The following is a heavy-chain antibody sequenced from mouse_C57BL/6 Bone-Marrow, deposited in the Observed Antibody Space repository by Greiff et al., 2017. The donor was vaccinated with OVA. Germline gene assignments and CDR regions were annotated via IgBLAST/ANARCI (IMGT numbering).Heavy chain of an antibody. CDR3: ARDSFYAMDY. J-gene: IGHJ4*01. D-gene: IGHD1-2*01. CDR1: GYTFTSYG. CDR2: IYPRSGNT. Sequence: VQLQESGAELARPGASVKLSCKASGYTFTSYGISWVKQRTGQGLEWIGEIYPRSGNTYYNEKFKGKATLTADKSSSTAYMELRSLTSEDSAVYFCARDSFYAMDYWGQGTSVTVSS. V-gene: IGHV1-81*01.